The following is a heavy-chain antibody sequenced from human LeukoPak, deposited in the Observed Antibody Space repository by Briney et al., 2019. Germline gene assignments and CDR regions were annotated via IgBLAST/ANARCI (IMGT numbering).Heavy chain of an antibody. Sequence: GASVKVSCKAFGGSFSSEAISWVRQAPGQGLEWMGGIIPIFGTANYAQKFQGRVTITTDESTSTAYTEVSSLRSEDTAVYYCGRKAGDCGGGSCYSIDYWGQGTLVTVSS. D-gene: IGHD2-15*01. CDR3: GRKAGDCGGGSCYSIDY. CDR2: IIPIFGTA. CDR1: GGSFSSEA. J-gene: IGHJ4*02. V-gene: IGHV1-69*05.